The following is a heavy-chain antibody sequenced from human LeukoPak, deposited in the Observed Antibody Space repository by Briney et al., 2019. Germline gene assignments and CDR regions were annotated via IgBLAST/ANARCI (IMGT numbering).Heavy chain of an antibody. J-gene: IGHJ4*02. CDR1: GGSFSGYY. Sequence: PSETLSLTCAVYGGSFSGYYWSWIRQPPGKGLESIGEINHSGSTNYNPSLKSRVTISVDTSKNQFSLKLSSVTAADTAVYYCARGPRYTGSSWYSPVDYWGQGTLVTVSS. V-gene: IGHV4-34*01. CDR2: INHSGST. CDR3: ARGPRYTGSSWYSPVDY. D-gene: IGHD6-13*01.